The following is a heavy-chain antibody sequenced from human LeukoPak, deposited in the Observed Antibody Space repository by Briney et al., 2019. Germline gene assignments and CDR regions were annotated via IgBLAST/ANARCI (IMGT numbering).Heavy chain of an antibody. Sequence: KTGGSLRLSCATSGFTFSSYSMDWVRQAPGKGLEWVSPISSSSGYIYYADSVKGRFTISRDNAKNSVYLLMNSLKAEDTAVYYCTREGPNDAFDIWGQGTTVTVSS. J-gene: IGHJ3*02. CDR3: TREGPNDAFDI. V-gene: IGHV3-21*01. CDR2: ISSSSGYI. CDR1: GFTFSSYS.